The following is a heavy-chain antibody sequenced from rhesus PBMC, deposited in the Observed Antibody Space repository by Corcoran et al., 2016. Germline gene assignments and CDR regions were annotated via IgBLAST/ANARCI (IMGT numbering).Heavy chain of an antibody. Sequence: QVQLQESGPAVVKPSETLSVTCAVSGGSISSSYWSWIRQAPGKGLEWIGYIYGSGSSPNYNPSLKSRVTLSVDTSKNQLSLKLSSVTTADTAVYYCARVYSSWSGEDYWGQGVLVTVSS. CDR1: GGSISSSY. D-gene: IGHD6-13*01. V-gene: IGHV4-169*01. J-gene: IGHJ4*01. CDR2: IYGSGSSP. CDR3: ARVYSSWSGEDY.